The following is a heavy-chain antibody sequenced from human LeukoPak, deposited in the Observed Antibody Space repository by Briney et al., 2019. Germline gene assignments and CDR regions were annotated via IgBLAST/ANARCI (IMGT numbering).Heavy chain of an antibody. CDR3: AREGVRGSQALDAFDI. Sequence: PGGPLRLSCAASGFTFSDHYVSWIRQAPGRGLEWVSCVSSSGSNTDYADSVKGRFTISRDNAKNSLYLQMNSLRAEDTAVYFCAREGVRGSQALDAFDIWGQGTMVTVSS. D-gene: IGHD3-10*01. V-gene: IGHV3-11*05. CDR1: GFTFSDHY. CDR2: VSSSGSNT. J-gene: IGHJ3*02.